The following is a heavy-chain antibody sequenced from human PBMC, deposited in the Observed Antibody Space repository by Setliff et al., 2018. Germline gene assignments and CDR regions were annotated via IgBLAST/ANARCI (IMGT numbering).Heavy chain of an antibody. D-gene: IGHD2-2*01. CDR1: GYSFAKYA. Sequence: WASVKVSCKASGYSFAKYALHWVRQAPGQRLEWMGWINAGNGNTKCSQNFQGRVTITRDTSASTAYVELSSLRSEDTAVYHCAREVLPLVREEAFYIWGQGTMVTVSS. CDR2: INAGNGNT. V-gene: IGHV1-3*01. J-gene: IGHJ3*02. CDR3: AREVLPLVREEAFYI.